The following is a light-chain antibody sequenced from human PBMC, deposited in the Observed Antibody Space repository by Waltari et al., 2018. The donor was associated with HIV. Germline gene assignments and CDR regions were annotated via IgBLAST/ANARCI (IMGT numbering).Light chain of an antibody. Sequence: QSVLTQPPSASGTPGQRVTMSCCGSRPNIGRTCVNWYRQLPGTAPQLLIYCDNQRPFGLPDRFSGSKSGTSGSLAISGLQSENEAVYYCASWEDSLNGVVFGGGTKLTVL. CDR1: RPNIGRTC. CDR3: ASWEDSLNGVV. J-gene: IGLJ2*01. CDR2: CDN. V-gene: IGLV1-44*01.